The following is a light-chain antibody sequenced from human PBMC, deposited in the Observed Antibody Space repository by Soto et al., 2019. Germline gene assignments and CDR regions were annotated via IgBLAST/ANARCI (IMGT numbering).Light chain of an antibody. Sequence: EIVMTQSPASLSVSPGERATLSCRASQNVNSNLAWYQQKPGQAPRFLIYGASSRATGIPDRFSGSGSGTDFSLTIRGLKPEDFAVYYCQQYRMSPNTFGQGTRLEIK. CDR3: QQYRMSPNT. CDR2: GAS. V-gene: IGKV3-20*01. CDR1: QNVNSN. J-gene: IGKJ5*01.